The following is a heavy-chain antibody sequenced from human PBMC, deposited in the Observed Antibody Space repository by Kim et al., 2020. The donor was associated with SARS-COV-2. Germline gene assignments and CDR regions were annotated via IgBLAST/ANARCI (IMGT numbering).Heavy chain of an antibody. Sequence: GGSLRLSCAASGFAFSDYAMSWVRRAPGKGLEWVSAISCSIPNKKYADSVRGRFTISRDNSKNILFLQMDSLRVDDTAVYYCAKDLLYVPGRGYFDSWGQGVLVTVPS. J-gene: IGHJ4*02. CDR3: AKDLLYVPGRGYFDS. V-gene: IGHV3-23*01. CDR1: GFAFSDYA. CDR2: ISCSIPNK. D-gene: IGHD3-10*01.